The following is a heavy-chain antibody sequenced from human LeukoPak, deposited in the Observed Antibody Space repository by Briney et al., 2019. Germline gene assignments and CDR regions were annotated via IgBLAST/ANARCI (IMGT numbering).Heavy chain of an antibody. CDR1: GVSISSADY. CDR3: AREVDVPSTSDGFDI. Sequence: SQTLSLTCTVSGVSISSADYWSWIRQPPGKGLEWVGHIHHSGRTHYNPSLKSRATLSLDTSKNQFSLKLTSVTAADTAVYYCAREVDVPSTSDGFDIWGQGTVVTVSS. V-gene: IGHV4-31*03. J-gene: IGHJ3*02. D-gene: IGHD2-15*01. CDR2: IHHSGRT.